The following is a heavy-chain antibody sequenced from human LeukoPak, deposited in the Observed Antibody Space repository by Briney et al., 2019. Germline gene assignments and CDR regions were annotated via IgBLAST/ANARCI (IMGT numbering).Heavy chain of an antibody. Sequence: ASVKVSCKASGYRFTDYYVHWVRQAPGQGLEWMAWINPNGGTTNYAQKFQGRVTIIRDTSISTAYMELSNLRSDDTAVYYCTRTSDYYNYYFDYWGPGTTVTVSS. CDR2: INPNGGTT. J-gene: IGHJ4*02. V-gene: IGHV1-2*02. D-gene: IGHD4-11*01. CDR3: TRTSDYYNYYFDY. CDR1: GYRFTDYY.